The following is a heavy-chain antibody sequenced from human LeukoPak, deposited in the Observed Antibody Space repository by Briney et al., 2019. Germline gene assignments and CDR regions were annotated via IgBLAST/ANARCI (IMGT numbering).Heavy chain of an antibody. CDR2: INSDGSST. V-gene: IGHV3-74*01. CDR3: ARGEDGYNYNY. CDR1: GFTFSSYW. J-gene: IGHJ4*02. Sequence: PGGSLRLSCAASGFTFSSYWMHWVRQAPGKGLVWVSRINSDGSSTTYADSVKGRFIISRDNAKNTLYLQMNSLRAEDTAVYYCARGEDGYNYNYWGQGILVTVSS. D-gene: IGHD5-24*01.